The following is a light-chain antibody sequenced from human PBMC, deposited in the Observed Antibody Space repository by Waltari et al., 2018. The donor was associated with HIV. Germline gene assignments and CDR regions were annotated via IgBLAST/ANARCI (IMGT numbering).Light chain of an antibody. CDR2: AAS. V-gene: IGKV1-39*01. CDR3: QQSYSALYT. Sequence: DIQMTQSPSSLSASVGDRVTITCRASQSITNFLSWDQQKPGKAPKLLIYAASSLQSGVPSRFSGSGSGTDFTLTISSLQPEDFATYYCQQSYSALYTFGQGTKLEIK. J-gene: IGKJ2*01. CDR1: QSITNF.